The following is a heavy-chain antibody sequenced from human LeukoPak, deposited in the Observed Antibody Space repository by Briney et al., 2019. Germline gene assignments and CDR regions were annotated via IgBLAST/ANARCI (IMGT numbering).Heavy chain of an antibody. CDR3: AKGPPGLAAAGFFDY. Sequence: PGGSLRLSCAASGFAFTDYAISWVRQAPGKGLEWVSAITDSGGATYYADSVKGRFTISRDNSKNTLYLQMNSLRAEDTAVYYCAKGPPGLAAAGFFDYWGQGTLVTVSS. J-gene: IGHJ4*02. D-gene: IGHD6-13*01. CDR2: ITDSGGAT. V-gene: IGHV3-23*01. CDR1: GFAFTDYA.